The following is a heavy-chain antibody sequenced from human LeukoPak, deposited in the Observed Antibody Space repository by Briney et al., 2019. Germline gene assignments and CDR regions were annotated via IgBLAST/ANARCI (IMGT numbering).Heavy chain of an antibody. CDR3: AREYYNFWSGHYYYYMDV. Sequence: SETLSLTCTVSGGSISSYYWSWIRQPAGKGLEWIGRIYTSGSTNYNPSLKSRVTMSVDTSKNQFSLKLSSVTAADTAVYYCAREYYNFWSGHYYYYMDVWGKGTTVTVSS. J-gene: IGHJ6*03. CDR1: GGSISSYY. V-gene: IGHV4-4*07. D-gene: IGHD3-3*01. CDR2: IYTSGST.